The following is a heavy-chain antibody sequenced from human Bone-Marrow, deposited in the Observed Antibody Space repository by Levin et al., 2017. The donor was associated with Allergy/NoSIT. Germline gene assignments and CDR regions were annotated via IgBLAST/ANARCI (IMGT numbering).Heavy chain of an antibody. CDR2: LSGSGSNK. V-gene: IGHV3-23*01. CDR1: GFTFTNYG. CDR3: AKIDEELELVSVLRQYYYAMDV. D-gene: IGHD5/OR15-5a*01. Sequence: GGSLRLSCVASGFTFTNYGVSWVRQAPGKGLEWVSALSGSGSNKFYADSVRGRFTISRDNSKNTLYLQMNSLRVEDTATYFCAKIDEELELVSVLRQYYYAMDVWGQGTTVTVSS. J-gene: IGHJ6*02.